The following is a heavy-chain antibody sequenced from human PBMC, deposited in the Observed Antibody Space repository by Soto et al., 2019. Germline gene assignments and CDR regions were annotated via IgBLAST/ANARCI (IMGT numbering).Heavy chain of an antibody. CDR3: ARGIWVATTASYYFDS. CDR1: GFTFSTYA. Sequence: VGSLRLSCAASGFTFSTYAMAWVRQAPGKGLEWVSGVSASGLNTDYADPVKGRFYISRDNSKNTVSLHMNSLRAEDTAVYYCARGIWVATTASYYFDSWGQGTQVTVSS. J-gene: IGHJ4*02. D-gene: IGHD5-12*01. CDR2: VSASGLNT. V-gene: IGHV3-23*01.